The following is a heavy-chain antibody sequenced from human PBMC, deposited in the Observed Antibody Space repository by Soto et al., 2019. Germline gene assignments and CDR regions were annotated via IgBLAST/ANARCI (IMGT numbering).Heavy chain of an antibody. CDR1: GGTFSTYA. Sequence: SVKVSCKTSGGTFSTYAIYWVRQAPGQGLEWMGAIIPLFGTADYAQKFQGRVTITADESTSTAYMELSSLRCEDTAVYYCARPKGSYSSGYYYFDYWGQGTLVTVSS. D-gene: IGHD6-19*01. V-gene: IGHV1-69*13. CDR2: IIPLFGTA. CDR3: ARPKGSYSSGYYYFDY. J-gene: IGHJ4*02.